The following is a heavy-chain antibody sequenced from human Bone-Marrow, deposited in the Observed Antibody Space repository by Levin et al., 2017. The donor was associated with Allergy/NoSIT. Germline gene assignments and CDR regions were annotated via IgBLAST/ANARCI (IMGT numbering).Heavy chain of an antibody. CDR2: IGGSGGHT. V-gene: IGHV3-23*01. CDR1: GFGFSSSV. Sequence: GGSLRLFCAATGFGFSSSVMNWVRQAPGKGLEWVSSIGGSGGHTFYADSAKGRFAISRDNSKNTLFLQMNSLRVDDTAIYYCAKGDYGDYPSWFDPWGQGTPVTVSS. J-gene: IGHJ5*02. CDR3: AKGDYGDYPSWFDP. D-gene: IGHD4-17*01.